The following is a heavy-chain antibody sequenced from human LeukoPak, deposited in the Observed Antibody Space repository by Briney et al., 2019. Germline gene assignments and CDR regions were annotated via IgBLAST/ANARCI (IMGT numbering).Heavy chain of an antibody. CDR3: ARDGPYYDILTGYYP. CDR1: GFTFSSYW. J-gene: IGHJ5*02. V-gene: IGHV3-7*01. CDR2: IKQDGSEK. D-gene: IGHD3-9*01. Sequence: GGSLRLSCAASGFTFSSYWMSWVRQAPGKGLEWVANIKQDGSEKYYVDSVKGRFTISRDNAKNSLYLQMNSLRAEDTAVYYCARDGPYYDILTGYYPWGQGTLVTVSS.